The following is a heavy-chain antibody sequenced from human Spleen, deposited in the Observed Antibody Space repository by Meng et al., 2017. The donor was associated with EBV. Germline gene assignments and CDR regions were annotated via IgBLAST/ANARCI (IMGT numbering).Heavy chain of an antibody. CDR1: GSTLSSYW. CDR2: INSDRNVI. CDR3: AKDCFGAKDS. V-gene: IGHV3-74*01. J-gene: IGHJ4*02. D-gene: IGHD1-26*01. Sequence: VQVKAAGGCLVPAGWFLIPCCAACGSTLSSYWVHWCRQAPGKGVVWVSRINSDRNVITYADSVKGRFTISRDNAKNPVYLQMNNVRVEDTAVYYCAKDCFGAKDSWGQGTLVTVSS.